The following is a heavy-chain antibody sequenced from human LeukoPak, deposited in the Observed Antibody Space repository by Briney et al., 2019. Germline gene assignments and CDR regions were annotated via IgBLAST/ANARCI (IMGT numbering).Heavy chain of an antibody. CDR2: ISYDGSNK. D-gene: IGHD6-6*01. J-gene: IGHJ4*02. CDR3: ARVPGGIAARRPYYFDY. Sequence: GGSLRLSCAASGFTFSSYAMHWVRQAPGKGLEWVTVISYDGSNKYYADSVKGRFTISRDNSKNTLYLQMNSLRAEDTAVYYCARVPGGIAARRPYYFDYWGQGTLVTVSS. CDR1: GFTFSSYA. V-gene: IGHV3-30-3*01.